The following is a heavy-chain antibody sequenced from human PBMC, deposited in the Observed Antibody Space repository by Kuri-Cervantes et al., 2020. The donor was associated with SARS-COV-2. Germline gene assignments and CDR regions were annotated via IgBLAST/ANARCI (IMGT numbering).Heavy chain of an antibody. Sequence: GSLRLSCTVSDYSITSGFFWGWVRQPPGQVLEWIGSIYYSGSTYYNPSLKSRVTISVDTSKNQFSLKLSSVTAADTAVYYCASTRWFGELLPAFDIWGQGTMVTVSS. CDR1: DYSITSGFF. CDR3: ASTRWFGELLPAFDI. D-gene: IGHD3-10*01. J-gene: IGHJ3*02. CDR2: IYYSGST. V-gene: IGHV4-38-2*02.